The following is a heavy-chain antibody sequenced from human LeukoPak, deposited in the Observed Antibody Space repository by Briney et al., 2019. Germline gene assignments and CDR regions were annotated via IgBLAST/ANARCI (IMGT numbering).Heavy chain of an antibody. CDR1: GYTFTSYY. J-gene: IGHJ6*02. D-gene: IGHD2-2*01. CDR3: ARARGYCSSTSCYGGYYYGMDV. Sequence: ASVKVSCTASGYTFTSYYMHWVRQAPRQGLEWMGIINPSGGSTSYAQRFQGRVTMTRDMSTSTVYMELSSLRSEDTAVYYCARARGYCSSTSCYGGYYYGMDVWGQGTTVTVSS. CDR2: INPSGGST. V-gene: IGHV1-46*01.